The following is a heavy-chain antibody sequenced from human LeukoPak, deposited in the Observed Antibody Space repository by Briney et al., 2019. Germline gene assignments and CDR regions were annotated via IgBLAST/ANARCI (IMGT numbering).Heavy chain of an antibody. V-gene: IGHV4-61*02. D-gene: IGHD3-3*01. CDR3: ARNRDYDFWSGYYY. CDR2: IYTSGST. CDR1: GGSISSGGYS. J-gene: IGHJ4*02. Sequence: SQTLSLTCAVSGGSISSGGYSWSWIRQPAGKGLEWIGRIYTSGSTNYNPSLKSRVTMSVDTSKNQFSLKLSSVTAADTAVYYCARNRDYDFWSGYYYWGQGTLVTVSS.